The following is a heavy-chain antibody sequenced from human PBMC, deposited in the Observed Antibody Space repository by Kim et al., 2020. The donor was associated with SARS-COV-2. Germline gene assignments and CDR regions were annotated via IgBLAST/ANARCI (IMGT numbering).Heavy chain of an antibody. Sequence: SETLSLTCTVSGGSISSGDYYWSWIRQPPGKGLEWIGYIYYSGSTYYNPSLKSRVTISVDTSKNQFSLKLSSVTAADTAVYYCARDRYYDILTGGGFDPWGQGTLVTVSS. J-gene: IGHJ5*02. CDR1: GGSISSGDYY. V-gene: IGHV4-30-4*01. CDR3: ARDRYYDILTGGGFDP. D-gene: IGHD3-9*01. CDR2: IYYSGST.